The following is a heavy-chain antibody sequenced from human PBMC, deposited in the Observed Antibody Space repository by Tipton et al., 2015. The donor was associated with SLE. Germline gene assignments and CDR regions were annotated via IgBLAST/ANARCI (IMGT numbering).Heavy chain of an antibody. CDR3: ATSLAYYSDIDGHYSPYPYFDS. D-gene: IGHD3-22*01. CDR2: VYPGDSDT. V-gene: IGHV5-51*03. J-gene: IGHJ5*01. CDR1: GYSFTSHW. Sequence: QLVQSGAEVKRAGESLKISCKASGYSFTSHWIAWVRQMPGKGLEWVGIVYPGDSDTRYSPSFQGQVTITADKSVTTAYLQWTSLKASDTAIYYCATSLAYYSDIDGHYSPYPYFDSWGQGSLVTVPS.